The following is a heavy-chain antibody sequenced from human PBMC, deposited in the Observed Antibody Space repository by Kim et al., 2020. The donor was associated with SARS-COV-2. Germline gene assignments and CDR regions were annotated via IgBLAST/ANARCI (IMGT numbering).Heavy chain of an antibody. CDR1: GFTFSDYY. CDR2: ISSSGSTI. CDR3: ARFEVRASSSWNLDYYYYGMDV. D-gene: IGHD6-6*01. Sequence: GGSLRLSCAASGFTFSDYYMSWIRQAPGKGLEWVSYISSSGSTIYYADSVKGRFTISRDNAKNSLYLQMNSLRAEDTAVYYCARFEVRASSSWNLDYYYYGMDVWGQGTTVTVSS. V-gene: IGHV3-11*01. J-gene: IGHJ6*02.